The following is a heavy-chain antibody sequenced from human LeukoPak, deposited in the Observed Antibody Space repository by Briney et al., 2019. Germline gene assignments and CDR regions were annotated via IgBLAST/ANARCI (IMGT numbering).Heavy chain of an antibody. Sequence: GGSLRLSCAASGFTFSSYGMHWVRQAPGKGLEWVAVISYDVGKKYYADSVKGRFTISRDNSKNTLYLQMNSLRAEDTAVYYCAKGVGDILTGDDAFDIWGQGTMVTVSS. D-gene: IGHD3-9*01. CDR3: AKGVGDILTGDDAFDI. J-gene: IGHJ3*02. CDR1: GFTFSSYG. V-gene: IGHV3-30*18. CDR2: ISYDVGKK.